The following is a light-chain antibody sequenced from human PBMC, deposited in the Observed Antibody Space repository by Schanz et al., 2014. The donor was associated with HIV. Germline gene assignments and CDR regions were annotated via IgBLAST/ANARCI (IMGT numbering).Light chain of an antibody. CDR1: QSVSSY. CDR3: HQYDNWPPGGT. V-gene: IGKV3-15*01. J-gene: IGKJ1*01. Sequence: EIVLTQSPATLSLSPGERATLSCRASQSVSSYLAWYQQKPGQAPRLLIYDASNRATDIPARFRGSGSETEFTLTITSLQSEDFALYFCHQYDNWPPGGTFGQGTKVEIK. CDR2: DAS.